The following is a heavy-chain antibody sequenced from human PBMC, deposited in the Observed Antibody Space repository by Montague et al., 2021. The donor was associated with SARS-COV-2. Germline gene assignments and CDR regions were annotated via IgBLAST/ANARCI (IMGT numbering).Heavy chain of an antibody. D-gene: IGHD3-22*01. CDR3: ATELPGDYDDSGYYSAFDH. V-gene: IGHV3-7*05. CDR1: GFTFSAFW. Sequence: SLRLSCAASGFTFSAFWMTWVRQAPGKGLEWVANIKQDGSQKYYLESVKGRFTISSDNAQNSLHLQMNSLRLEDTAVYYCATELPGDYDDSGYYSAFDHWGQGTLVSVSS. CDR2: IKQDGSQK. J-gene: IGHJ4*02.